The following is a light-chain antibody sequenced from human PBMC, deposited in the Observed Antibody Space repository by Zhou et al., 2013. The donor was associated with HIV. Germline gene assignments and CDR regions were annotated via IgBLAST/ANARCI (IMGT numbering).Light chain of an antibody. CDR1: QNVNSW. CDR3: QQYNNYWT. Sequence: DIQMTQSPSTLSASIGDRVAVTCRASQNVNSWLAWYQQKPGKAPRLLIYKASNLQSGVPSRFRGSGSGTEFTLTITSLQPDDFATYYCQQYNNYWTFGQGTKVEL. V-gene: IGKV1-5*03. J-gene: IGKJ1*01. CDR2: KAS.